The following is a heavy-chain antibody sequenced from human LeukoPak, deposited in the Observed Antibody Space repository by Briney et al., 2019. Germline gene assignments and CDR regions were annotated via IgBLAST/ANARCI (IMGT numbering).Heavy chain of an antibody. D-gene: IGHD1-7*01. Sequence: SETLSLTCVVSGGSISTDFWSWIRQPAGKGLEWIGRVYTNGGTNYNPSLKSRVTISVDTSKNQFSLQLSSVTAADAAVYYCAGDVMSTTLDAFDVWGQGTVVTVSS. CDR1: GGSISTDF. J-gene: IGHJ3*01. CDR3: AGDVMSTTLDAFDV. V-gene: IGHV4-4*07. CDR2: VYTNGGT.